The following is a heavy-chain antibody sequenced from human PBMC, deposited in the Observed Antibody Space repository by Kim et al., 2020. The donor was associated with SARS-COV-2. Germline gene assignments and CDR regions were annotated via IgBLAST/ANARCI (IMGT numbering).Heavy chain of an antibody. V-gene: IGHV3-48*02. D-gene: IGHD5-12*01. CDR3: AGGLAEGGYDKPPLDY. Sequence: SVKGRFTISRDNAKNSLYLQMDSLRDEDTAVYYCAGGLAEGGYDKPPLDYWGQGTLVTVSS. J-gene: IGHJ4*02.